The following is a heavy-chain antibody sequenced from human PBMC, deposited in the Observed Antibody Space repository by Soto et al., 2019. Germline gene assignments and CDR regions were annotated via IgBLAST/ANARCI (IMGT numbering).Heavy chain of an antibody. V-gene: IGHV3-30*18. CDR3: AKDGDFRSFDGLLDA. Sequence: QVQVVESGGGVVQPGRSLRLSCAASGFTFSHYGMHWLRQAPGKGLEWVAVISYDGNREYYIDSVKGRFTISRDNSENPLHLQMNSLRGEDTAVYYCAKDGDFRSFDGLLDAWGQGTLVTVSS. D-gene: IGHD3-3*01. J-gene: IGHJ5*02. CDR2: ISYDGNRE. CDR1: GFTFSHYG.